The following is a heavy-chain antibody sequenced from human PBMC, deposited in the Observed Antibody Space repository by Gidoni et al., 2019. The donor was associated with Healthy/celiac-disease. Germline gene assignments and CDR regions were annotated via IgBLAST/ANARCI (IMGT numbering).Heavy chain of an antibody. CDR3: ARSMVRGVIITPEYRD. Sequence: YYNPSLKSRVTISVDTSKNQFSLKLSSVTAADTAVYYCARSMVRGVIITPEYRDWGQGTLVTVSS. V-gene: IGHV4-30-2*05. J-gene: IGHJ4*02. D-gene: IGHD3-10*01.